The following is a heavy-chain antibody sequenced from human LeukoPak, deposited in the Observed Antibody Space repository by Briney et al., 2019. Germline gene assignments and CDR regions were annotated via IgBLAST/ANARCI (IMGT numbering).Heavy chain of an antibody. CDR1: GGSISSYY. CDR2: IYTSGST. Sequence: SETLSLTCTVSGGSISSYYWSWIRQPAGKGLEWIGRIYTSGSTNYNPSLQSRVTMSIGTSKTQFSLKLDSVTAADTAVYYCARRLRLKNPGGDAFDIWGQGTVVTVSS. J-gene: IGHJ3*02. CDR3: ARRLRLKNPGGDAFDI. D-gene: IGHD2/OR15-2a*01. V-gene: IGHV4-4*07.